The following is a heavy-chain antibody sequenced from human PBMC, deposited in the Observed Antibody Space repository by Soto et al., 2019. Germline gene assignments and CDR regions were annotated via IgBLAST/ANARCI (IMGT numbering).Heavy chain of an antibody. CDR3: ARDGDPSYGDYYYGMDV. J-gene: IGHJ6*02. D-gene: IGHD5-18*01. CDR1: GYTFTGYY. V-gene: IGHV1-2*02. CDR2: INPNSGGT. Sequence: GASVKVSCKASGYTFTGYYMHWVRQAPGQGLEWMGWINPNSGGTNYAQKFQGRVTMTRDTSISTAYMELSRLRSDDTAVYYCARDGDPSYGDYYYGMDVWGQGTTVTVSS.